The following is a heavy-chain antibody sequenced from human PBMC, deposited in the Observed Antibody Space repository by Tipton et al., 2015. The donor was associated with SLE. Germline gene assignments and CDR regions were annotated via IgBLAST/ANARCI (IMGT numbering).Heavy chain of an antibody. CDR1: GFTFGSYA. J-gene: IGHJ4*02. CDR2: ISYDGINK. V-gene: IGHV3-30*04. CDR3: ARDPQTAAGIPFDC. Sequence: SLRLSCAASGFTFGSYAMLWVRQAPGKGLEWVAVISYDGINKYYADSVKGRFTISRDNSKNTLYLQMNSLRAEDTAVYYCARDPQTAAGIPFDCWGQGTLVTVSS. D-gene: IGHD6-13*01.